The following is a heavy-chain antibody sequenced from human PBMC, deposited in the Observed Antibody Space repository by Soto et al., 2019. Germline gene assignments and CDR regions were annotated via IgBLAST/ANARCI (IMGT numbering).Heavy chain of an antibody. J-gene: IGHJ6*02. D-gene: IGHD3-10*01. CDR1: GCSISSGGYY. CDR2: IYYSGST. CDR3: ARQGPMVRGVKANYYYGMDV. Sequence: SETLSLTCTVSGCSISSGGYYWSWIRQHPGKGLEWIGSIYYSGSTYYNPSLKSRVTISVDTSKNQFSLKLSSVTAADTAVYYCARQGPMVRGVKANYYYGMDVWGQGTTVTVSS. V-gene: IGHV4-39*01.